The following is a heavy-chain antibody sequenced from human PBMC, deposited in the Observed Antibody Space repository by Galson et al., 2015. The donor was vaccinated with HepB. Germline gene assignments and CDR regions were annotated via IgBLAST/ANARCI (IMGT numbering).Heavy chain of an antibody. CDR2: ISGRGGST. V-gene: IGHV3-23*01. CDR1: GFTFSSYA. Sequence: SLRLSCAASGFTFSSYAMSWARQVPGKGLEWVSGISGRGGSTYYADYVRGRFTISRDNSKNTLYLQMNSLRAEDTAVYYCAEYSVLQLWPRGAYSDSWGQGTLVTVSS. J-gene: IGHJ4*02. D-gene: IGHD5-18*01. CDR3: AEYSVLQLWPRGAYSDS.